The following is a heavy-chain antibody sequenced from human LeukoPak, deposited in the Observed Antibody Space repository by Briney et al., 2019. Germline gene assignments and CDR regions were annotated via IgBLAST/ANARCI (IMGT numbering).Heavy chain of an antibody. Sequence: ASVKVSCKASGYTFTGYYMHWVRQAPGQGLEWIGRINPNSGGTNYAQKFQGRVTMTRDTSISTAYMELSRLRSDDTAVYYCAVLMITFGGVIAQTLTLDYWGQGTLVTVSS. CDR1: GYTFTGYY. J-gene: IGHJ4*02. CDR2: INPNSGGT. V-gene: IGHV1-2*06. CDR3: AVLMITFGGVIAQTLTLDY. D-gene: IGHD3-16*02.